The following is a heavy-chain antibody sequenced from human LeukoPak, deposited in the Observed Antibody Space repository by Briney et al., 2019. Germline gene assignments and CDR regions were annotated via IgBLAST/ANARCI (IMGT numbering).Heavy chain of an antibody. Sequence: SVKVSCKASGFSFTSSAMQWVRQARGQRLEWIGWIVVGSGNTNYTKKFQERVTITRDMSTSTAYMELSSLRSEDKAVYYCAAVRYCSGGSCYGVPRPFDYWGRGTLVTVSS. J-gene: IGHJ4*02. CDR1: GFSFTSSA. CDR2: IVVGSGNT. D-gene: IGHD2-15*01. CDR3: AAVRYCSGGSCYGVPRPFDY. V-gene: IGHV1-58*02.